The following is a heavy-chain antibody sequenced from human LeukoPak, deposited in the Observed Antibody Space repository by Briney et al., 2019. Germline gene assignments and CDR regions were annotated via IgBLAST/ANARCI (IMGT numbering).Heavy chain of an antibody. D-gene: IGHD2-2*01. CDR2: IYTSGST. CDR1: GGSISSGSYY. Sequence: SETLSLTXTVSGGSISSGSYYWSWIRQPAGKGLEWIGRIYTSGSTNYNPSLKSRVTISVDTSKNKCSLKLCSLTAADTAVYYCASSRHCSSTSCYARDDYWGQGTLVTVSS. J-gene: IGHJ4*02. V-gene: IGHV4-61*02. CDR3: ASSRHCSSTSCYARDDY.